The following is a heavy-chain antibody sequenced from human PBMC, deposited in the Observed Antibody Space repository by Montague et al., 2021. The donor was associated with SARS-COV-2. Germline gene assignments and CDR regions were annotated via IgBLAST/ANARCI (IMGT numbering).Heavy chain of an antibody. J-gene: IGHJ4*02. Sequence: SLRLSCAASGFAVTSNYMSWVRQAPGKGLEWVSLIYSSGRTSYADSVKGRFTMSRDNSKNTLYLQMNSLKAVDTAVYYCARDFGESRDHWGQGTLVTVSS. D-gene: IGHD3-10*01. V-gene: IGHV3-53*01. CDR3: ARDFGESRDH. CDR1: GFAVTSNY. CDR2: IYSSGRT.